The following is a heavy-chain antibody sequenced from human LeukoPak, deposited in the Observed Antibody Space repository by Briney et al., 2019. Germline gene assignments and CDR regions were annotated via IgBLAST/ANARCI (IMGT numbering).Heavy chain of an antibody. Sequence: GGSPRLSCAASGFTFSSYAMSWVRQAPGKGLEWVSGISGSGGSTNYADSVKGRFTISRDNSKNTLYLQMNSLRVEDTAVYYCAKDGAYDSSGYSRFDNWGQGTLVTVAS. J-gene: IGHJ4*02. D-gene: IGHD3-22*01. CDR2: ISGSGGST. V-gene: IGHV3-23*01. CDR3: AKDGAYDSSGYSRFDN. CDR1: GFTFSSYA.